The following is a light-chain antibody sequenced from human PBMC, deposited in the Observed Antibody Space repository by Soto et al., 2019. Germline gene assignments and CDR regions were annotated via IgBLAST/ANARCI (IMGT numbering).Light chain of an antibody. J-gene: IGLJ1*01. V-gene: IGLV7-46*01. CDR1: TGAVTSGHY. CDR2: DTS. CDR3: LLSYSGARPYV. Sequence: QAVVTQEPSLTVSPGGTVTLTCGSSTGAVTSGHYPYWFQQKPGQAPRTLIYDTSKKHFWTPARFSGSLLGGKAALTLSGAQAEDEADYYCLLSYSGARPYVFGTGTKLTVL.